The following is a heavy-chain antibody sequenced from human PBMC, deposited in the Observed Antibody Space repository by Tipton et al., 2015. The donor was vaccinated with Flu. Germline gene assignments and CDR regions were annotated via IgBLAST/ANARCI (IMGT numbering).Heavy chain of an antibody. CDR2: IYDNENT. CDR1: GDSIRNDYF. D-gene: IGHD4-11*01. Sequence: TLSLTCAVSGDSIRNDYFWGWIRQPPGKGLEWIGEIYDNENTNYNPSLRGRASISLDKSKNQFSLRLASVTAADTAVYFCARRDFSNYVSEPKNWFDSWGQGTLVTVSS. V-gene: IGHV4-38-2*01. J-gene: IGHJ5*01. CDR3: ARRDFSNYVSEPKNWFDS.